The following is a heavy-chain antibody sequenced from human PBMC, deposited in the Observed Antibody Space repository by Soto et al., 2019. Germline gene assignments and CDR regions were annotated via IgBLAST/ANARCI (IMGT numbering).Heavy chain of an antibody. CDR3: ARDGAAAGPRLYYYYGMDV. CDR1: GFTFSIYA. Sequence: LRLSCAASGFTFSIYAMHWVRQAPGKGLEWVAVISYDGSNKYYADSVKGRFTISRDNSKNTLYLQMNSLRAEDTAVYYCARDGAAAGPRLYYYYGMDVWGQGTTVTVSS. CDR2: ISYDGSNK. V-gene: IGHV3-30-3*01. D-gene: IGHD6-13*01. J-gene: IGHJ6*02.